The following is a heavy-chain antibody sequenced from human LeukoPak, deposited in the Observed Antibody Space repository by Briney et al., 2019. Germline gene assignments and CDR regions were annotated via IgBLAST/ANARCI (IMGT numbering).Heavy chain of an antibody. CDR3: ARDWTGYCSGGSCYPPQRPQIPFDY. Sequence: GASVKVSCKASGYTFTGYYMHWVRQAPGQGLEWMGWINPNSGGTNYAQKFQGRVTMTRDTSISTAYMELSRLRSDDTAVYYCARDWTGYCSGGSCYPPQRPQIPFDYWGQGTLVTVSS. V-gene: IGHV1-2*02. CDR2: INPNSGGT. D-gene: IGHD2-15*01. J-gene: IGHJ4*02. CDR1: GYTFTGYY.